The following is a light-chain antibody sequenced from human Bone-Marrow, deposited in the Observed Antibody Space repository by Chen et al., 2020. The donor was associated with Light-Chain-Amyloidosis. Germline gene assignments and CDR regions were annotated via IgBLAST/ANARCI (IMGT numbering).Light chain of an antibody. J-gene: IGKJ1*01. CDR2: GAS. CDR1: KNIRNN. V-gene: IGKV3-15*01. CDR3: QQYNDDWQWT. Sequence: IVMTHSPANSSVPPGERATLACRASKNIRNNLAWYQQKPGQDPRLLMYGASASASGFTARFNGSGSGTDFTLTISSLQSEDFAVYYCQQYNDDWQWTFGQGTKVEIK.